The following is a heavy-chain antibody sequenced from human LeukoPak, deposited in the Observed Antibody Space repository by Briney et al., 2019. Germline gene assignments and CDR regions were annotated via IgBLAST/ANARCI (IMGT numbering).Heavy chain of an antibody. Sequence: ASVKVSCKDSGYTFTGYYLHWVRQAPGPGLEWMGWINPKSGGTKYAQEFQGRVTMSRDTSISTAYMELSRLISDDTAVYYCARWCSSGGGCYLVDFWGQGTLGTVSS. J-gene: IGHJ4*02. V-gene: IGHV1-2*02. CDR3: ARWCSSGGGCYLVDF. CDR2: INPKSGGT. CDR1: GYTFTGYY. D-gene: IGHD2-15*01.